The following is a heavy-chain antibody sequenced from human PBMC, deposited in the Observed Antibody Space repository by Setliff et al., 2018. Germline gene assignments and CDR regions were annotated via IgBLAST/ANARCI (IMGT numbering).Heavy chain of an antibody. D-gene: IGHD6-13*01. J-gene: IGHJ4*02. Sequence: HPGGSLRLSCAASGFTFSRYWMSWVRQAPGKGLEWVANIKQDGSEKYYVDSVKGRFTISRDNAKNSLYLQMNSLRAEDTAVYYCARDQVYGSRWFGPIYFWGQGTLVTVSS. CDR2: IKQDGSEK. V-gene: IGHV3-7*01. CDR1: GFTFSRYW. CDR3: ARDQVYGSRWFGPIYF.